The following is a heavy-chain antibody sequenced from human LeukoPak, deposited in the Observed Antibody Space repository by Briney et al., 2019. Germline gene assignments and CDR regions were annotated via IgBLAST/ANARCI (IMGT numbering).Heavy chain of an antibody. D-gene: IGHD3-22*01. J-gene: IGHJ4*02. CDR2: VSGSGGST. Sequence: GGSLRLSCAASGFTFSTYAMNWVRQAPGKGLEWVSAVSGSGGSTYHADSVKGRFTISRDNSKNTVYLQMNSLRAEDTAVYYRAKYSLVNYYDSSGHLDYWGQGTLVTVSS. CDR3: AKYSLVNYYDSSGHLDY. CDR1: GFTFSTYA. V-gene: IGHV3-23*01.